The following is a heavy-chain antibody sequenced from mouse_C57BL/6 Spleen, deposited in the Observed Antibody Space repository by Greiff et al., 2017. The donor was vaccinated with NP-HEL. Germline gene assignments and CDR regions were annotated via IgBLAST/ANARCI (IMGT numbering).Heavy chain of an antibody. J-gene: IGHJ2*01. Sequence: VQLQQSGAELMKPGASVKLSCKATGYTFTGYWIEWVKQRPGHGLEWIGEILPGSGSTNYNEKFKGKATFTADTSSNTAYMQLSSLTTEDSAIYYCARSPIITTVVATRNFDYWGQGTTLTVSS. V-gene: IGHV1-9*01. CDR3: ARSPIITTVVATRNFDY. CDR2: ILPGSGST. D-gene: IGHD1-1*01. CDR1: GYTFTGYW.